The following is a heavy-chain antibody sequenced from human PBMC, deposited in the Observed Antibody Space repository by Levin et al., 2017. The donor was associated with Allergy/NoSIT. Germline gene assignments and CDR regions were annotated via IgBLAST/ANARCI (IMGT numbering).Heavy chain of an antibody. V-gene: IGHV3-21*01. J-gene: IGHJ4*02. CDR3: ARDEGFGELFDY. CDR2: ISSSSSYI. CDR1: GFTFSSYS. D-gene: IGHD3-10*01. Sequence: PGESLKISCAASGFTFSSYSMNWVRQAPGKGLEWVSSISSSSSYIYYADSVKGRFTISRDNAKNSLYLQMNSLRAEDTAVYYCARDEGFGELFDYWGQGTLVTVSS.